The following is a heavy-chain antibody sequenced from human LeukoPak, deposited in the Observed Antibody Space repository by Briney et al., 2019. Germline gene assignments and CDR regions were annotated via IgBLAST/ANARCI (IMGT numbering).Heavy chain of an antibody. J-gene: IGHJ4*02. D-gene: IGHD2-2*01. V-gene: IGHV3-11*04. CDR1: GFTFSDYY. Sequence: GGSLRLSCAASGFTFSDYYMSWIRQAPGKGLEWVSYIRSSGSTIYYADSVKGRFTISRDNAKNSLYLQMNSLRAEDTAVYYCARVDCSSTSCYEFDYWGQGTLVAVSS. CDR2: IRSSGSTI. CDR3: ARVDCSSTSCYEFDY.